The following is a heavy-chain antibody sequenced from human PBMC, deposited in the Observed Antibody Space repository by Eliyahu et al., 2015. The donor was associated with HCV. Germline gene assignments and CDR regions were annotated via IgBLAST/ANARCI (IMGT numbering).Heavy chain of an antibody. CDR1: GFSLSTSGVG. D-gene: IGHD3-9*01. CDR2: IYWDDDK. Sequence: QITLKESGPTLVKPTQTLTLTCTFSGFSLSTSGVGVGWIRQPPGKALEWLALIYWDDDKRYSPSLKSRLTITKDTSKNQVVLTMTNMDPVDTATYYCAHRQGLRYFDWPFGYWGQGTLVTVSS. CDR3: AHRQGLRYFDWPFGY. J-gene: IGHJ4*02. V-gene: IGHV2-5*02.